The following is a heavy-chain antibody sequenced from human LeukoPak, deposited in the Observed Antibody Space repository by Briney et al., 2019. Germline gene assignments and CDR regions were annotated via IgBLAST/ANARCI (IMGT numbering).Heavy chain of an antibody. D-gene: IGHD3-22*01. CDR3: ARGGYYYDSSGYWGAFDI. CDR2: IYYSGST. CDR1: GGSISSSSYY. Sequence: SETLSLTCTVSGGSISSSSYYWGWIRQPPGKGLEWIGSIYYSGSTYYNPSLKSRVTISVDTSKNQFSLKLSSVTAADTAVYYCARGGYYYDSSGYWGAFDIWGQGAMVTVSS. V-gene: IGHV4-39*07. J-gene: IGHJ3*02.